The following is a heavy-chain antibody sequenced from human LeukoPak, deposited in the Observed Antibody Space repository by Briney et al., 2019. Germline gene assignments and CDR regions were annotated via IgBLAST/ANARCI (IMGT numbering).Heavy chain of an antibody. J-gene: IGHJ4*02. Sequence: SETLSLTCAVYGGSLSGYYWSWIRQPPGKGLEWIGEINHSGSTNYNPSLKSRVTISVDTSKNQFSLKLSSVTAADTAVYYCARASSIMVRGVIIRAFDYWGQGTLVTVSS. V-gene: IGHV4-34*01. CDR3: ARASSIMVRGVIIRAFDY. CDR1: GGSLSGYY. D-gene: IGHD3-10*01. CDR2: INHSGST.